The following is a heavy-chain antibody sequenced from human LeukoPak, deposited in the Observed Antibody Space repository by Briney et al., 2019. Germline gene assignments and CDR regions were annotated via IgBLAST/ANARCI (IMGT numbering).Heavy chain of an antibody. CDR3: AKRAQQWLGLEYFDY. CDR2: ISGSGGST. D-gene: IGHD6-19*01. V-gene: IGHV3-23*01. Sequence: GGSLRLSCAASGFTFSSYAMSWVRQAPGKGLEWVSAISGSGGSTYYADSVKGRFTISRDNPKNTLYLQMNSLRAEDTAVYYCAKRAQQWLGLEYFDYWGQGTLVTVSS. J-gene: IGHJ4*02. CDR1: GFTFSSYA.